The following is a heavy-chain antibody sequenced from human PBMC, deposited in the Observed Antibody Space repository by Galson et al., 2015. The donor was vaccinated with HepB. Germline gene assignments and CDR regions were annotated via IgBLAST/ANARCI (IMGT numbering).Heavy chain of an antibody. CDR2: ISYDGSNK. V-gene: IGHV3-30-3*01. Sequence: SLRLSCAASGFTFSSYAMHWVRQAPGKGLEWVAVISYDGSNKYYADSVKGRFTISRDNSKNTLYLQMNSLRAEDTAVYYCASAQPYYDILTGYVYWGQGTLVTVSS. CDR1: GFTFSSYA. CDR3: ASAQPYYDILTGYVY. J-gene: IGHJ4*02. D-gene: IGHD3-9*01.